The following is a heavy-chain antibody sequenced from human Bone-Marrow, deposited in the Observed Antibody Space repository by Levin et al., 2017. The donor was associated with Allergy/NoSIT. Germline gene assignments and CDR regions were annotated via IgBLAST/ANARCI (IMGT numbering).Heavy chain of an antibody. V-gene: IGHV4-39*01. CDR2: IHYSGRT. Sequence: SETLSLTCTVAGDSISSGSYYWGWVRQPPGKGLEWIATIHYSGRTYYNPSLKSRVSISVDTSKNQFPLNLNSVTAADTAVYFWATQWDYGDSNAWVDPWGQGTLLTVSS. CDR3: ATQWDYGDSNAWVDP. CDR1: GDSISSGSYY. J-gene: IGHJ5*02. D-gene: IGHD4-17*01.